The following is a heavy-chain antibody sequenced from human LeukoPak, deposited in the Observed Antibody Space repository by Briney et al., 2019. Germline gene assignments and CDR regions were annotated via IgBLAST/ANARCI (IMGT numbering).Heavy chain of an antibody. CDR1: GYTFTSYD. Sequence: RASVKVSCKASGYTFTSYDINWVRQATGQGLEWMGWMNPNSGNTGYAQKFQGRVTITRNTSISTAYMELSSLRSEDTAVYYCASSGSGSYYNSYYYMDVWGKGTTVTVSS. CDR2: MNPNSGNT. V-gene: IGHV1-8*03. D-gene: IGHD3-10*01. J-gene: IGHJ6*03. CDR3: ASSGSGSYYNSYYYMDV.